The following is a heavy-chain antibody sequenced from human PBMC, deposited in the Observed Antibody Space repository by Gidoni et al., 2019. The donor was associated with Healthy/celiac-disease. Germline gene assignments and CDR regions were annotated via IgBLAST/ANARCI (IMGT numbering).Heavy chain of an antibody. V-gene: IGHV4-59*01. J-gene: IGHJ6*03. D-gene: IGHD2-2*01. CDR2: IYYSGST. Sequence: QVQLQESGPGLVKLSETLSLTCTVSGGSISSYYWSWIRQPPGKGLEWIGYIYYSGSTNYNPSLKSRVTISVDTSKNQFSLRLSSVTAADTAVYYCARAWDVVVPAPSLFHCRYMDVWGKGTTVTVSS. CDR3: ARAWDVVVPAPSLFHCRYMDV. CDR1: GGSISSYY.